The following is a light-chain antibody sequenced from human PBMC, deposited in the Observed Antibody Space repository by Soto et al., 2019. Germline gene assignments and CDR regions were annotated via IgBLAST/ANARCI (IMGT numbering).Light chain of an antibody. Sequence: ETVLTQSPGTLSLSPGERATLSCRASQSISSGYLAWYQQRPGQAPRLLISGASNRATGIPDRFSGSGSGKYFTLTISRLEPEDFAVYYCQQYGGSPLVTFGGGTKVEIK. CDR2: GAS. CDR1: QSISSGY. J-gene: IGKJ4*01. CDR3: QQYGGSPLVT. V-gene: IGKV3-20*01.